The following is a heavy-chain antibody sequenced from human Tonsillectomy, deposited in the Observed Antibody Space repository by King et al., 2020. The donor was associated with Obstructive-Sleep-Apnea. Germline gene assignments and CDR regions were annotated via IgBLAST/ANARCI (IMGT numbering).Heavy chain of an antibody. D-gene: IGHD6-13*01. CDR1: GVSINSGGYY. V-gene: IGHV4-31*02. CDR2: IYYSGGT. Sequence: QLQESGPGLLKPSQTLSLTCTVSGVSINSGGYYWNWIRQHPGKGLEWIGYIYYSGGTYYNPSLKSRVTISVDTSKNQLSLKLSSVTAADTAVYYCARVKIAATGNRLIDYWGQGTLVTVSS. CDR3: ARVKIAATGNRLIDY. J-gene: IGHJ4*02.